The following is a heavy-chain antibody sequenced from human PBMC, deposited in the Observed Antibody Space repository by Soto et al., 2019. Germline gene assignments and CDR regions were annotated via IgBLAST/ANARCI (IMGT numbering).Heavy chain of an antibody. CDR1: GGTFSSYA. D-gene: IGHD2-15*01. CDR3: ARKGYCSGGSCYSDGMDV. V-gene: IGHV1-69*13. CDR2: IIPIFGTA. Sequence: ASVKVSCKASGGTFSSYAISWVRQAPGQGLEWMGGIIPIFGTANYAQKFQGRVTITADESTSTAYMELSSLRSEDTAVYYCARKGYCSGGSCYSDGMDVWGQGTTVTVSS. J-gene: IGHJ6*02.